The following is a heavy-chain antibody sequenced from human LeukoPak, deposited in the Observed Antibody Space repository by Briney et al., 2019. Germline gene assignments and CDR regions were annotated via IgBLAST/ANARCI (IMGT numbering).Heavy chain of an antibody. V-gene: IGHV3-23*01. D-gene: IGHD4-17*01. CDR2: ISGRDSNT. J-gene: IGHJ4*02. Sequence: PGGSLRLSCEASGFTFSSYAMNWVRQAPGKGLEWVSTISGRDSNTYYADSVKGRFTISRDNSKNTLYLQMNSLRAEDTAVYYCAKDLRPTTVTPSCYLDYWGQGTLVTVSS. CDR1: GFTFSSYA. CDR3: AKDLRPTTVTPSCYLDY.